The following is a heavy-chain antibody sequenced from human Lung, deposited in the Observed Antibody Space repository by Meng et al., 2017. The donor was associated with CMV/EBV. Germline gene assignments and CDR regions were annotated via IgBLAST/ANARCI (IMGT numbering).Heavy chain of an antibody. CDR2: MYSGGIT. CDR1: GFSVGSEY. J-gene: IGHJ4*02. CDR3: AGNSESRH. D-gene: IGHD2/OR15-2a*01. V-gene: IGHV3-53*01. Sequence: GEXLKISCAASGFSVGSEYMSWVRQAPGKGLEWVSLMYSGGITRYSDSVRGRFTISRDSSKNTLFLQMNSLRAEDTAVYYCAGNSESRHWGQGTLVTVSS.